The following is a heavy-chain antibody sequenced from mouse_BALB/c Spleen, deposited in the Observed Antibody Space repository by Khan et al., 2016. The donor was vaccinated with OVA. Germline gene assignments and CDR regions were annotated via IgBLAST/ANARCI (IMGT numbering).Heavy chain of an antibody. J-gene: IGHJ2*01. CDR3: ASGWIDY. Sequence: QVQLKESGAELAKPGASVKMSCKASGYTFTSYSMHWIKQRPGQGLEWIGYINPTSGYTDYNQKFKDKATLTADKSSSTAYMQLSSLTSDDSAVYYRASGWIDYWGQGTAVTVSA. V-gene: IGHV1-4*01. CDR1: GYTFTSYS. CDR2: INPTSGYT.